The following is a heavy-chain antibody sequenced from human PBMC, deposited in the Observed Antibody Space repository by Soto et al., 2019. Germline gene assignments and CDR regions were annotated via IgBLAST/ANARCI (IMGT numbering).Heavy chain of an antibody. V-gene: IGHV3-30-3*01. CDR2: ISYDGSNK. Sequence: GGSLRLSCAASGFTCSIYAMHWVRQAPGKGLEWVAVISYDGSNKYYADPVKGRFTISRDNSKNTRYLQMNSLRTEDTAVYYCARARLDTPALDYWGQGTLVTVSS. D-gene: IGHD2-2*01. CDR1: GFTCSIYA. J-gene: IGHJ4*02. CDR3: ARARLDTPALDY.